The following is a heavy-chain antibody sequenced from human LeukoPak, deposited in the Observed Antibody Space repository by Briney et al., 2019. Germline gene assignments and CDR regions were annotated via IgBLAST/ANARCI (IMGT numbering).Heavy chain of an antibody. Sequence: GGSLRLSCVALEFSFETYWMSWVRQAPGKGPEWVAHINEDGSEKHYVGSVRGRFTISRDTADNSLHLQMNSLRPEDMAVYYCARGETMDVWGKGTTVTVSS. J-gene: IGHJ6*03. CDR2: INEDGSEK. D-gene: IGHD5-24*01. CDR1: EFSFETYW. CDR3: ARGETMDV. V-gene: IGHV3-7*01.